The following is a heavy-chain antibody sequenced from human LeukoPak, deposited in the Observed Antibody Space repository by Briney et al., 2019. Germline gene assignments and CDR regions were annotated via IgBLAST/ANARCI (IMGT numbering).Heavy chain of an antibody. Sequence: GGSLRLSCEGSGFTFSNYWMGWVRQAPGKGLQWVANIKTDGSEKYYVDSVKGRFTISRDNPGNSVYLQMNSLRAEDTAVYYCARLMFLWPPIYFDYWGQGTLVTVSS. D-gene: IGHD2-8*01. J-gene: IGHJ4*02. CDR3: ARLMFLWPPIYFDY. CDR2: IKTDGSEK. CDR1: GFTFSNYW. V-gene: IGHV3-7*01.